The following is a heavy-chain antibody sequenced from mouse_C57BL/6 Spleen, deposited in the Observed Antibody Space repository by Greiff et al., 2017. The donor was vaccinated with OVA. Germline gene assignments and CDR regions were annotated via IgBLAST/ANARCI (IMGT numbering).Heavy chain of an antibody. CDR1: GYTFTSYW. J-gene: IGHJ4*01. CDR3: ARASITTVVAKAMDY. D-gene: IGHD1-1*01. CDR2: IDPSDSYT. Sequence: QVQLQQPGAELVRPGTSVKLSCKASGYTFTSYWRHWVKQRPGQGLEWIGVIDPSDSYTNYNQKFKGKAKLPVDTSSSTAYMQLSSLTSEDSAVYYCARASITTVVAKAMDYWGQGTSVTVSS. V-gene: IGHV1-59*01.